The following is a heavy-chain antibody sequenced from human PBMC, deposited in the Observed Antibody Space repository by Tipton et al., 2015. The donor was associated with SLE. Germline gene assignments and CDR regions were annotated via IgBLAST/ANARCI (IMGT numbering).Heavy chain of an antibody. CDR3: ARSLFDYDSSNGMDV. V-gene: IGHV5-51*01. CDR1: GYSFSTYW. D-gene: IGHD3-22*01. Sequence: QLVQSGAEVKKPGESLRISCKGSGYSFSTYWIGWVRQMPGKGLEWMGIIYPGDSDTRYSPSFQGQVTISADKSISTVYLQWSSLKASDTAMYYCARSLFDYDSSNGMDVWGQGTTVTVSS. CDR2: IYPGDSDT. J-gene: IGHJ6*02.